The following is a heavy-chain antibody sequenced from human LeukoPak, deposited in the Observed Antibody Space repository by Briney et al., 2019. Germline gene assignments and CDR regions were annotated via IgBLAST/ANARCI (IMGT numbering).Heavy chain of an antibody. CDR1: GFTFSYFG. CDR2: IWYDGSHK. D-gene: IGHD5-18*01. J-gene: IGHJ4*02. Sequence: PGASLRLSCAASGFTFSYFGMHWVRQAPGKGLEWVAAIWYDGSHKFYIDSVKGRFTISRDNSKNTLYLQMSSLRAGDTAVYYCARDVETALLITTQIKRFDYWGQGTLVTVSS. CDR3: ARDVETALLITTQIKRFDY. V-gene: IGHV3-33*01.